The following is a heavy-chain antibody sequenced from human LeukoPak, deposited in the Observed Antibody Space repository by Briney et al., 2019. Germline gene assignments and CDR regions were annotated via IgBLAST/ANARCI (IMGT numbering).Heavy chain of an antibody. CDR1: SGSVSSGSYY. J-gene: IGHJ4*02. CDR2: ISYSGST. Sequence: SETLSLTCTVSSGSVSSGSYYWTWIRQPPGKGLEWIGCISYSGSTNYNPSLNSRLTISVDTPKSQFSLKLSSVNADDTAVYFCARRSTRPERFDYWGQGILVTVSS. V-gene: IGHV4-61*01. CDR3: ARRSTRPERFDY.